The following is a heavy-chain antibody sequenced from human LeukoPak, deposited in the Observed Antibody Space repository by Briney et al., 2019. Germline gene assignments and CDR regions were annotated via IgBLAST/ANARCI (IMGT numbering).Heavy chain of an antibody. D-gene: IGHD5-12*01. Sequence: PSETLSLTCTLSGGSISTYYWSWIRQPPGKGLEWIGYIYHSGSTNYNPSLKSRVTISVDTSKNQFSLKLSSVTAADTAVYYCARGEWLRSWFGYWGPGTLVTVSS. CDR3: ARGEWLRSWFGY. J-gene: IGHJ4*02. V-gene: IGHV4-59*01. CDR2: IYHSGST. CDR1: GGSISTYY.